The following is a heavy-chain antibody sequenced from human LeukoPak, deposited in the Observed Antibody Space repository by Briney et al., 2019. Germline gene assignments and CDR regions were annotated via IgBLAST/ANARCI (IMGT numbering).Heavy chain of an antibody. D-gene: IGHD3-16*01. CDR1: GFTFSRYS. V-gene: IGHV3-21*01. CDR3: ARDGRYYDYVWGSSLSMDV. Sequence: GGSLRLSCAASGFTFSRYSMNWVRQAPGKGLEWVSSISSSSSYIYYADSVKGRFTISRDNAKNSLYLQMNSLRAEDTAVYYCARDGRYYDYVWGSSLSMDVWGKGTTVTVSS. J-gene: IGHJ6*03. CDR2: ISSSSSYI.